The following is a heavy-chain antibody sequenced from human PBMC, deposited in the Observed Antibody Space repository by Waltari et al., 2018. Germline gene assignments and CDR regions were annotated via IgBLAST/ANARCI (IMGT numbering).Heavy chain of an antibody. CDR3: AKSSGSYYEVVDD. J-gene: IGHJ4*02. CDR2: ISGSGGTT. D-gene: IGHD1-26*01. Sequence: EVRLVESGGGLVQPGGSLRLSCAASVFAFANYGMRWVRQAPGKGHGGVSRISGSGGTTYYADSVKGRFTMSKEKSKNTLGLQMNRLRVDDTADDDGAKSSGSYYEVVDDWGRGTLVTVSS. V-gene: IGHV3-23*04. CDR1: VFAFANYG.